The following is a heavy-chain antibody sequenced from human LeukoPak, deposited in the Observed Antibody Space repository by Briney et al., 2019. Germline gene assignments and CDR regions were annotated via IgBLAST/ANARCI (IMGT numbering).Heavy chain of an antibody. J-gene: IGHJ4*02. V-gene: IGHV1-69*06. CDR2: IIPIFGTA. D-gene: IGHD6-19*01. CDR3: ARAQWLGFDY. Sequence: GASVRVSCKASGGTFSSYAISWVRQAPGQGLEWMGGIIPIFGTANYAQKFQGRVTITADKSTSTAYMELSSLRSEDTAVYYCARAQWLGFDYWGQGTLVTVSS. CDR1: GGTFSSYA.